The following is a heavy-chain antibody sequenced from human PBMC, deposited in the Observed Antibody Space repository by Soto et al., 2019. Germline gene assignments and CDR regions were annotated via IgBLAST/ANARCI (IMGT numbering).Heavy chain of an antibody. Sequence: GGSLRLSCAASGFTFSSYSMNWVRQAPGKGLEWVSYISSSSSTIYYADSVKGRFTISRDNAKNSLYLQMNSLRDEDTAVYYCARDPPYDYVWGSYRPGWGSYYYYGMDVWGQGTTVTVSS. CDR3: ARDPPYDYVWGSYRPGWGSYYYYGMDV. CDR1: GFTFSSYS. D-gene: IGHD3-16*02. J-gene: IGHJ6*02. V-gene: IGHV3-48*02. CDR2: ISSSSSTI.